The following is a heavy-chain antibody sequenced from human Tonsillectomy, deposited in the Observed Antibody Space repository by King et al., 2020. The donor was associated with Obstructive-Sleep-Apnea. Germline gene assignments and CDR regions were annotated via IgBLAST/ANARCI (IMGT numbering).Heavy chain of an antibody. CDR3: AKDSEAYSSSWYKGFFDL. CDR1: GFTFSSSG. D-gene: IGHD6-13*01. CDR2: IRHDGTVQ. J-gene: IGHJ2*01. Sequence: VQLVESGGGVVQPGGSLRLSCAASGFTFSSSGMHLVRQAAGKGPELVTFIRHDGTVQYFADSVKCQFTNSRDDSRHTLDLQMNSLRGEDTAVYYCAKDSEAYSSSWYKGFFDLWGRGTLVTVSS. V-gene: IGHV3-30*02.